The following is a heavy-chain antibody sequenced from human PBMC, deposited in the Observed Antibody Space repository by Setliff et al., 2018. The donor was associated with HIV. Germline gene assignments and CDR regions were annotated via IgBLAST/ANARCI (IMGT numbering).Heavy chain of an antibody. CDR2: INTNTGNP. CDR3: AREKIQWLGDYYFDY. CDR1: GYTFTSYA. V-gene: IGHV7-4-1*02. Sequence: ASVKVSCKASGYTFTSYAMNWVRQAPGQGLEWMGWINTNTGNPTYAQGFTGRFVFSLATSVSTAYLQISSLKAEDTAVYYCAREKIQWLGDYYFDYWGQGTLVTVSS. J-gene: IGHJ4*02. D-gene: IGHD6-19*01.